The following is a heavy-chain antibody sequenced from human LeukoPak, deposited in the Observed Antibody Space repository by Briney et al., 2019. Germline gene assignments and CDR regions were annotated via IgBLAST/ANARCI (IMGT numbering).Heavy chain of an antibody. D-gene: IGHD1-20*01. Sequence: GGSLRLSCAASGFTFSSYWMSWVRQAPGKGLEWVANIKQDGSEKYYVGSVKGRFTISRDNAKNSLYLQMNSLRAEDTAVYYCARGHRIITGNSYYFDYWGQGTLVTVSS. CDR3: ARGHRIITGNSYYFDY. CDR2: IKQDGSEK. CDR1: GFTFSSYW. J-gene: IGHJ4*02. V-gene: IGHV3-7*01.